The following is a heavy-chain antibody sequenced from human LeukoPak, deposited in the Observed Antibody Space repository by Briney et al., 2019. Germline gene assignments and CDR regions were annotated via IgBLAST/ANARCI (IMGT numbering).Heavy chain of an antibody. Sequence: GGSLRLSCAASGFTFSSYAMSWVRQAPGKGLEWVSAISGSGGSTYYADSVKGRFTISRDNAKNSLYLQMNSLRAEDTAVYYCARDSWDEWELLTPNFDYWGQGTLVTVSS. CDR3: ARDSWDEWELLTPNFDY. V-gene: IGHV3-23*01. D-gene: IGHD1-26*01. CDR2: ISGSGGST. J-gene: IGHJ4*02. CDR1: GFTFSSYA.